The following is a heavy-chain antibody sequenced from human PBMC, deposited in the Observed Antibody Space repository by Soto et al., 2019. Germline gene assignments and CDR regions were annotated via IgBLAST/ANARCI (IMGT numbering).Heavy chain of an antibody. V-gene: IGHV1-58*01. Sequence: ASVKVSCKASGFTFTSSAVQWVRQARGQRLEWIGWIVVGSGNTNYAQKFQERVTITRDMSTSTAYMELSSLRSEDTAVYYCAATSGYYGPIDYWGQGTLVTVSS. D-gene: IGHD3-22*01. CDR2: IVVGSGNT. CDR1: GFTFTSSA. J-gene: IGHJ4*02. CDR3: AATSGYYGPIDY.